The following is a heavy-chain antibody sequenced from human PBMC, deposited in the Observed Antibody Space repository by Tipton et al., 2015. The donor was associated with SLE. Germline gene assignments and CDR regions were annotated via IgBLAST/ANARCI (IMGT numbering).Heavy chain of an antibody. CDR1: GGSISSGGYY. CDR3: AGKGRNYDFWSGYSSDAFDI. D-gene: IGHD3-3*01. J-gene: IGHJ3*02. V-gene: IGHV4-31*03. Sequence: TLSLTCTVSGGSISSGGYYWSWIRQHPGKGLEWIGYIYYSGSTYYNPSLKSRVTISVDTSRNQFSLKLSSVTAADTAVYYCAGKGRNYDFWSGYSSDAFDIWGQGTMVTVSS. CDR2: IYYSGST.